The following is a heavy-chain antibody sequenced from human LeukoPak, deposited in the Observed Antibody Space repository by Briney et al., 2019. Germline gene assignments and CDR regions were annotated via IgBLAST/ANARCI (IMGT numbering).Heavy chain of an antibody. CDR3: ARAIFGVVIKDENAFDI. J-gene: IGHJ3*02. CDR2: INPNSGGT. D-gene: IGHD3-3*01. V-gene: IGHV1-2*06. Sequence: ASVKVSCKASGYTFAGYYMHWVRQAPGQGLEWMGRINPNSGGTNYAQKFQGRVTMTRDTSISTAYMELSRLRSDDTAVSYCARAIFGVVIKDENAFDIWGQGTMVTVSS. CDR1: GYTFAGYY.